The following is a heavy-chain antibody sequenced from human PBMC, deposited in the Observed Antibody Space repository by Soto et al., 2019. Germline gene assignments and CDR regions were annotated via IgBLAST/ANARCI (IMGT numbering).Heavy chain of an antibody. J-gene: IGHJ4*02. Sequence: SQTLSLTCAISGDSVSDNSAAWNWIRQSPSRGLEWLGRTYYRSKWYNDYAVSVKSRITVTPDTSKNQFSLHLNSVTPEDTAVYYCAREFPYYVLSDSYLDFWGERALVTVSS. CDR1: GDSVSDNSAA. CDR2: TYYRSKWYN. D-gene: IGHD3-16*01. CDR3: AREFPYYVLSDSYLDF. V-gene: IGHV6-1*01.